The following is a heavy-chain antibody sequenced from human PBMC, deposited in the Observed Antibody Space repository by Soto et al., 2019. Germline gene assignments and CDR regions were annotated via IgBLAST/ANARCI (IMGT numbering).Heavy chain of an antibody. V-gene: IGHV3-23*01. CDR1: GLTFSSYA. D-gene: IGHD3-22*01. Sequence: GGSLRLSCAASGLTFSSYAMSWVRQSPGKGLEWVSAISGSGGSTYYADSVKGRFTISRDNSKNTLYLQMNSLRAEDTAVYYCAKGPTYDSSGYHAFDIWGQGTMVTVSS. J-gene: IGHJ3*02. CDR2: ISGSGGST. CDR3: AKGPTYDSSGYHAFDI.